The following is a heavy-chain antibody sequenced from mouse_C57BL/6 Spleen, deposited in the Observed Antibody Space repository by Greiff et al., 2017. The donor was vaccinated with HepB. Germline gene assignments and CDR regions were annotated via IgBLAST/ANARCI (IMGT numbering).Heavy chain of an antibody. CDR3: ARVGVVAFDY. CDR2: INPSTGGT. V-gene: IGHV1-42*01. J-gene: IGHJ2*01. Sequence: EVQLQQSGPELVKPGASVKISCKASGYSFTGYYMNWVKQSPEKSLEWIGEINPSTGGTTYNQKFKAKATLTVDKSSSTAYMQLKSLTSEDSAVYYCARVGVVAFDYWGQGTTLTVSS. CDR1: GYSFTGYY. D-gene: IGHD1-1*01.